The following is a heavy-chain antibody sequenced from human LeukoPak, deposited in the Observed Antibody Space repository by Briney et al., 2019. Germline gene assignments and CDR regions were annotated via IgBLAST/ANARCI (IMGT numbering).Heavy chain of an antibody. J-gene: IGHJ1*01. CDR3: TVNIGSGTYGNFQI. V-gene: IGHV3-74*01. Sequence: PGGSVRLSCAASGLSFSSYWMHWVRQAPGKGLVWVSRISTDGSGTDYADSVKGRFTISRDNAKNTLYLQMNSLKAEDTAMYYCTVNIGSGTYGNFQIWGQGTLVTVSS. CDR2: ISTDGSGT. CDR1: GLSFSSYW. D-gene: IGHD3-10*01.